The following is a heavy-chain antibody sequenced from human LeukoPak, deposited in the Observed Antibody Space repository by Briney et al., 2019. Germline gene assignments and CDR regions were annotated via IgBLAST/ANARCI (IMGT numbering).Heavy chain of an antibody. D-gene: IGHD3-3*01. J-gene: IGHJ4*02. CDR2: ISGGGGST. CDR3: AKESGSYPRYYFDY. CDR1: GFTFSSYA. Sequence: GGSLRLSCGASGFTFSSYAMSWVRQAPGKGLEWVSAISGGGGSTYYADSVKGRFTISRDNSKNTLYLQMNSLRAEDTAVYYCAKESGSYPRYYFDYWGQGTLVTVSS. V-gene: IGHV3-23*01.